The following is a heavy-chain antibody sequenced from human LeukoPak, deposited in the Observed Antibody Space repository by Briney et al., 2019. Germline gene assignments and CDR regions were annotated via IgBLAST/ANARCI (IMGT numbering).Heavy chain of an antibody. D-gene: IGHD4-17*01. CDR1: GFTFSGSA. J-gene: IGHJ3*02. V-gene: IGHV3-73*01. CDR2: IRSKANSYAT. Sequence: GGSLRLSCAASGFTFSGSAMHWVRQASGKGLEWVGRIRSKANSYATAYAASVKGGFTISRDDSKNTAYLQMNSLKTEDTAVYYCTSHYHLSMTTVTKYAFDIWGQGTMVTVSS. CDR3: TSHYHLSMTTVTKYAFDI.